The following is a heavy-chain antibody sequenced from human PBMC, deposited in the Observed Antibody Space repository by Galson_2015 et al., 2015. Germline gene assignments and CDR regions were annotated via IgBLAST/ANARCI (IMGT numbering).Heavy chain of an antibody. V-gene: IGHV1-46*01. CDR3: AREGHGSGGYFDA. CDR2: VNPRGGST. J-gene: IGHJ5*02. D-gene: IGHD3-10*01. Sequence: SVKVSCKASGYTFIEYYVHWVRQAPGQGPEWMGVVNPRGGSTTYAQTFQGRVTITSDASTRTVSMELSVLRSEDTAVYFCAREGHGSGGYFDAWGLGTLVTVSS. CDR1: GYTFIEYY.